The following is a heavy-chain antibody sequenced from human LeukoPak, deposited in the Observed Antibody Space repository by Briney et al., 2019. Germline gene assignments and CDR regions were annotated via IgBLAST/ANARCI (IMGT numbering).Heavy chain of an antibody. D-gene: IGHD3-16*01. V-gene: IGHV3-21*01. CDR3: ARASGYDWGTFGDY. CDR1: GFTFNTYN. CDR2: ITSSSSYI. J-gene: IGHJ4*02. Sequence: PGESLRLSCAASGFTFNTYNMNWVRQAPGKGLEWVSSITSSSSYIYYADSVKGRFTISRDNSKNTLYLQMDSLRAEDTAVYYCARASGYDWGTFGDYWGQGTLVIVSS.